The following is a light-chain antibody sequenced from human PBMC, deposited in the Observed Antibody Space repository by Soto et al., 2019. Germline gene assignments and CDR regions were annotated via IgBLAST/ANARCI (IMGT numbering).Light chain of an antibody. V-gene: IGKV1-5*01. CDR1: QSISSW. CDR3: QQYNSYSPWT. J-gene: IGKJ1*01. Sequence: DTQRPQSPSTLSASVGDRVTITCRASQSISSWLAWYQQKPGKAPKLLIYDASSLESGVPSRFSGSGSGTEFTLTISSLQPDDFATYYCQQYNSYSPWTFGQGTKVDIK. CDR2: DAS.